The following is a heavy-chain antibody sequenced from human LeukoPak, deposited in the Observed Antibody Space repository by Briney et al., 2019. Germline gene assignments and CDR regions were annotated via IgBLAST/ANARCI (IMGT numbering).Heavy chain of an antibody. V-gene: IGHV3-48*02. D-gene: IGHD2-15*01. CDR2: ISTSSSTL. J-gene: IGHJ4*01. CDR3: ATEWWFGFDY. CDR1: RFTFTSYT. Sequence: TLRLSCAPSRFTFTSYTMNWVRQAPGKGLEWISYISTSSSTLYYADSSKVRFPISRDDAKDLLYLHMNSLSDQNTALSYCATEWWFGFDYWGHGTLVTVSS.